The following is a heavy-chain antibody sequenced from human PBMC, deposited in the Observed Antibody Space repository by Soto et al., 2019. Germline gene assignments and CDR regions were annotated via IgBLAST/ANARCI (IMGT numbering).Heavy chain of an antibody. D-gene: IGHD1-7*01. V-gene: IGHV3-49*03. CDR2: IRSKAYGGTT. J-gene: IGHJ6*02. Sequence: SLRLSCTASGFTFGDYAMSWFRQAPGKGLEWVGFIRSKAYGGTTEYAASVKGRFTISRDDSKSIAYLQMNSLKTEDTAVYYCTREALELPHYYYGMDVWGQGTTVTVSS. CDR3: TREALELPHYYYGMDV. CDR1: GFTFGDYA.